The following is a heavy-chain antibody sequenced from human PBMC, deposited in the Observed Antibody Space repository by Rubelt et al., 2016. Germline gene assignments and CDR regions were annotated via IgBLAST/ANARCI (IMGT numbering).Heavy chain of an antibody. CDR3: TRGDYGNYRGTNFDY. Sequence: VESGGGLVQPGGSLRLSCAASGFTFRNYWMHWVRQAPGKGPEWVSVLYSCGGTYYADSVTGRFPISRHNSNNTLYLQMNNLRAEDTAVYYCTRGDYGNYRGTNFDYWGQGTLVTVSS. CDR1: GFTFRNYW. J-gene: IGHJ4*02. CDR2: LYSCGGT. D-gene: IGHD4-11*01. V-gene: IGHV3-53*04.